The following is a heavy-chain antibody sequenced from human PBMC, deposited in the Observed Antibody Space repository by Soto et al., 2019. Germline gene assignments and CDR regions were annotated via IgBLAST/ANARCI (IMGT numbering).Heavy chain of an antibody. V-gene: IGHV4-59*08. CDR3: ARHNYGSGSTLFAY. D-gene: IGHD3-10*01. J-gene: IGHJ1*01. CDR2: IYYSGST. CDR1: GGSISSYY. Sequence: PSETLSLTCTVSGGSISSYYWSWIRQPPGKGLEWIGYIYYSGSTNYNPSLKSRVTISVDTSKNQFSLKLNSMTAADTAVYYCARHNYGSGSTLFAYWGQRTLVPVSS.